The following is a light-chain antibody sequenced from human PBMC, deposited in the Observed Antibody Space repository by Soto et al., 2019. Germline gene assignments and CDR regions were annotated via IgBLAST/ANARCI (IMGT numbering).Light chain of an antibody. V-gene: IGKV1-8*01. CDR2: AAS. Sequence: AILVTQSAASLSASPGDRVTITCRASQGISSYLAWYQQKPGKAPKLLIYAASTLQSGVPSRFSGSGSGTDFTLTISCLQSEDFATYYCQQYYSYPRTFGQGTKVDIK. CDR3: QQYYSYPRT. J-gene: IGKJ1*01. CDR1: QGISSY.